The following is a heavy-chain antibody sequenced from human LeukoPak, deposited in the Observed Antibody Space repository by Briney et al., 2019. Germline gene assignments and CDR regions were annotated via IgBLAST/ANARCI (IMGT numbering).Heavy chain of an antibody. CDR1: GYTFTGYY. D-gene: IGHD2-2*01. CDR3: ARVARVRYCSSTCCPGGGWFDP. J-gene: IGHJ5*02. V-gene: IGHV1-2*02. CDR2: INPNSGGT. Sequence: GASVKVSCKASGYTFTGYYMHWVRQAPGQGLEWMGWINPNSGGTNYAQKFQGRVTMTRDTSISTAYMELSRLRSDDTAVYYCARVARVRYCSSTCCPGGGWFDPWGQGTLVTVSS.